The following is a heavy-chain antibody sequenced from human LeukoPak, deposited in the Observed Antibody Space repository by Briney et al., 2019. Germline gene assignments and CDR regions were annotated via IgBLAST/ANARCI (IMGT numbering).Heavy chain of an antibody. V-gene: IGHV3-23*01. CDR3: AKDLGSGWYRASYYFDY. J-gene: IGHJ4*02. Sequence: GGSLRLSCAASGFTFSSYAMSWVRQAPGKGLEWVSAISGSGGSTYYADSVKGRFTFSRDNSKNTLYLQMNSLRAEDTAVYYCAKDLGSGWYRASYYFDYWGQGTLVTVSS. CDR1: GFTFSSYA. D-gene: IGHD6-19*01. CDR2: ISGSGGST.